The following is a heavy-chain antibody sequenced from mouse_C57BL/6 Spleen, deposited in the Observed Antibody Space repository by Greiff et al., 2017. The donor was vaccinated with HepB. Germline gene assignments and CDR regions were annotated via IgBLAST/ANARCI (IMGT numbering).Heavy chain of an antibody. CDR2: IDPYDSYT. V-gene: IGHV1-50*01. CDR1: GYTFTSYW. Sequence: QVQLQQPGAELVKPGASVKLSCKASGYTFTSYWMQWVKQRPGKGLEWIGEIDPYDSYTNYNQKFKGKATLTVDTSSSTAYMQLSSLTSEDSAVYYCARGGYPYWDFDVWGTGTTVTVSS. J-gene: IGHJ1*03. CDR3: ARGGYPYWDFDV. D-gene: IGHD3-2*02.